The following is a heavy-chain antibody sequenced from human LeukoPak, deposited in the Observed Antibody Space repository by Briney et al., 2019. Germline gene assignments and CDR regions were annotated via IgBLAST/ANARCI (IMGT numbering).Heavy chain of an antibody. J-gene: IGHJ4*02. D-gene: IGHD3-10*01. V-gene: IGHV3-15*01. CDR2: IKDRTDGGTT. CDR1: GFRFTNGW. Sequence: GGALRLSFSASGFRFTNGWVSWGRPAPGEGGGGGGRIKDRTDGGTTAYAAPVKGRFTISREDSKNTVYLEMNSLKTEDTAVYFCTTATVVWGVSAYWGQGTLVTVSS. CDR3: TTATVVWGVSAY.